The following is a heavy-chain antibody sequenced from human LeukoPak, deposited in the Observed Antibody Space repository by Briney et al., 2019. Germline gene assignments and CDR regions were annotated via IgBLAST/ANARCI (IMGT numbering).Heavy chain of an antibody. CDR1: GGSATDYY. CDR2: IYYTGT. J-gene: IGHJ4*02. D-gene: IGHD7-27*01. Sequence: SETLSLTCTVSGGSATDYYWSWIRQSPGKGLEWIGYIYYTGTSYNSSLKSRVTISADTSKNQFSLKLISVTAADTAVYYCASRKLGNDYWGQGTLVTVSS. V-gene: IGHV4-59*02. CDR3: ASRKLGNDY.